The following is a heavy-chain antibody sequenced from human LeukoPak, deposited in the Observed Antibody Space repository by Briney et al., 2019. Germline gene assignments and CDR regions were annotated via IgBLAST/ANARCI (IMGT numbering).Heavy chain of an antibody. CDR2: IYYSGST. Sequence: PSETLSLTCTVSGGSISSGDYYWSWIRQPPGKGLEWIGYIYYSGSTNYNPSLKSRVTISVDTSKNQFSLKLSSVTAADTAVYYCATSHYYDSSGYYNWGQGTLVTVSS. J-gene: IGHJ4*02. D-gene: IGHD3-22*01. V-gene: IGHV4-61*08. CDR3: ATSHYYDSSGYYN. CDR1: GGSISSGDYY.